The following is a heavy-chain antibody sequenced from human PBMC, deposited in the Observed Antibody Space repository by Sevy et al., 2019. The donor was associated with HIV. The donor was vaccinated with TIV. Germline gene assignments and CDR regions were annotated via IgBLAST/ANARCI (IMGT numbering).Heavy chain of an antibody. CDR1: GYTFTGYY. Sequence: ASVKVSCKASGYTFTGYYMHWVRQAPGQGLEWMGWINPNSGGTNYAQKFQGRVTMTRDTSISTAYMELSRLRSDDTAVYYCARDLTGKIYGSGSYPIYYFDYWGQGTLVTVSS. CDR2: INPNSGGT. J-gene: IGHJ4*02. V-gene: IGHV1-2*02. CDR3: ARDLTGKIYGSGSYPIYYFDY. D-gene: IGHD3-10*01.